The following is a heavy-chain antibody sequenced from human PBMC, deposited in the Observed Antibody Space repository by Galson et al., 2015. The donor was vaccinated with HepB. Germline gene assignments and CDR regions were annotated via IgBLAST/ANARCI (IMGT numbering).Heavy chain of an antibody. CDR3: ARWELQELYYFDY. CDR2: ISGSGGST. Sequence: SLRLSCAASGFTFSSYAMSWVRQAPGKGLEWVSAISGSGGSTYYADSVKGRFTISRDNSKNTLYLQMNSLRAEDTAVYYCARWELQELYYFDYWGQGTLVTVSS. V-gene: IGHV3-23*01. CDR1: GFTFSSYA. D-gene: IGHD1-26*01. J-gene: IGHJ4*02.